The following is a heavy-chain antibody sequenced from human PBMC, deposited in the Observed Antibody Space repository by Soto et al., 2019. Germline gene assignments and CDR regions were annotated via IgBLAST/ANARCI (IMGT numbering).Heavy chain of an antibody. CDR3: AKGGAIVAAGTRVYLYNAMDV. D-gene: IGHD1-26*01. CDR1: GYSFTGYY. J-gene: IGHJ6*02. V-gene: IGHV1-2*02. Sequence: SVKVSCKASGYSFTGYYVHWVRQAPGQGLEWMGWINPNSGDTYLAQRFQGRVTMNRDTSIGTAYMELRGLTSDDTAEYYCAKGGAIVAAGTRVYLYNAMDVWGQGTMVTVSS. CDR2: INPNSGDT.